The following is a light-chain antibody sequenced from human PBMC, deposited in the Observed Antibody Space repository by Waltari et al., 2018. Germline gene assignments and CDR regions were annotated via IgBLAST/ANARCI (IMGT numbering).Light chain of an antibody. J-gene: IGLJ2*01. CDR3: SSYASRSTHV. V-gene: IGLV2-14*03. CDR2: DVS. Sequence: QSALTQPASVSGSPGQSITISCTGTSSDVGGYNYVSWYQQHPGKAPKLMIYDVSNRPSGVSNPSSGSESGNTAALTISGLQPEDEADYYCSSYASRSTHVFGEGTKLTVI. CDR1: SSDVGGYNY.